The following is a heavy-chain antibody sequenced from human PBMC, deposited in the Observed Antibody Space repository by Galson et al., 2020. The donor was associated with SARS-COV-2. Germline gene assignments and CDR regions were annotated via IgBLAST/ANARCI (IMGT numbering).Heavy chain of an antibody. V-gene: IGHV1-3*01. J-gene: IGHJ4*02. CDR3: ARVAESGSYVLYYFDY. D-gene: IGHD1-26*01. CDR2: INAGNGNT. CDR1: GYTFTSYA. Sequence: ASVKVSCKASGYTFTSYAMHWVRQAPGQRLEWMGWINAGNGNTKYSQKFQGRVTITRDTSASTAYMELSSLRSEDTAVYYCARVAESGSYVLYYFDYWGQGTLVTVSS.